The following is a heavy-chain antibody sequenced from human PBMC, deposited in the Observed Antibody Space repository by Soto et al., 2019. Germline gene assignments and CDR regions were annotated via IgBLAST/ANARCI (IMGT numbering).Heavy chain of an antibody. CDR3: AKVVYGAGVAYFDY. J-gene: IGHJ4*02. Sequence: PGWSLRLSCAASGFTFSSYVMHWVRQAPGKGLEWVAVISYDGSNKYYADSVKGRFTIFRDNSKNTLYLQMNSLRAEDTAVYYCAKVVYGAGVAYFDYWGQGTLVSVAS. V-gene: IGHV3-30*18. CDR1: GFTFSSYV. D-gene: IGHD4-17*01. CDR2: ISYDGSNK.